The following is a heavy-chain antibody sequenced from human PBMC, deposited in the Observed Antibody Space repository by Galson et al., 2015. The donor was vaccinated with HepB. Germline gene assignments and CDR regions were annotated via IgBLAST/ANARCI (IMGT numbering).Heavy chain of an antibody. CDR2: ISGSGGGT. D-gene: IGHD3-10*01. CDR3: AKDSPRVGFGNVRGWFDP. J-gene: IGHJ5*02. CDR1: GFSFRNYA. Sequence: SLRLSCAASGFSFRNYAMSWVRQAPGKGLEWVSGISGSGGGTYYIDSVKGRFTISRDNSKSTLHLQMNSLRAEDTAVYYCAKDSPRVGFGNVRGWFDPWGQGTLVIVSS. V-gene: IGHV3-23*01.